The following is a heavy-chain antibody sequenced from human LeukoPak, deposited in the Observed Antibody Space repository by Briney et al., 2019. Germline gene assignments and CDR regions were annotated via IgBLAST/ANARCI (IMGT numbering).Heavy chain of an antibody. Sequence: GGSLRLSCAASGFTVSSNYITWVRQAPGKGLEWVSGISGSGGRTYYADSVKGRFTISRDNSNHMLYLQMNSLRAEDTAVYYCAKDLRYSGSLRAMDYWGQGTLVTVSS. CDR2: ISGSGGRT. D-gene: IGHD1-26*01. J-gene: IGHJ4*02. V-gene: IGHV3-23*01. CDR1: GFTVSSNY. CDR3: AKDLRYSGSLRAMDY.